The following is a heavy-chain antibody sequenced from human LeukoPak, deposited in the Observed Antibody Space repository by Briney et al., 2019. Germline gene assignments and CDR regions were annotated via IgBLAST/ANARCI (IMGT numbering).Heavy chain of an antibody. D-gene: IGHD1-26*01. V-gene: IGHV3-30-3*01. CDR2: ISYDGSNK. CDR3: ARHSRVVGATGY. CDR1: GFTFSSYA. Sequence: GILRLSCAASGFTFSSYAMHWVRQAPGKGLEWVAVISYDGSNKYYADSVKGRFTISRDNSKNTLYLQMNSLRAEDTAVYYCARHSRVVGATGYWGQGTLVTVSS. J-gene: IGHJ4*02.